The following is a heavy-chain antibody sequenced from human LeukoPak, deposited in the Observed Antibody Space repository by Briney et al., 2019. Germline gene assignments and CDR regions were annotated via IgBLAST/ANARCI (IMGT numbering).Heavy chain of an antibody. J-gene: IGHJ3*02. CDR2: ISTAGDT. CDR3: ARMMFHAFDI. Sequence: GGSLRLSCEASGFTFSSYDMHWVRQPTGKGLEWVSGISTAGDTYYPGSVKGRFTISRENAKNSFYLQMNSLRAGDTAVYYCARMMFHAFDIWGQGTMVTVSS. CDR1: GFTFSSYD. V-gene: IGHV3-13*04. D-gene: IGHD3/OR15-3a*01.